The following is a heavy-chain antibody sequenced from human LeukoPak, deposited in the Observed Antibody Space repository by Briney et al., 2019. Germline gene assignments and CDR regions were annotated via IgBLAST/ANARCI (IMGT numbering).Heavy chain of an antibody. CDR2: IYYSGST. CDR1: GGSISAYY. CDR3: ARDPQLHYFDY. Sequence: TSETLSLTCTVSGGSISAYYWSWIRQPPGKGLEWIGSIYYSGSTKYNPSLKSRVTISVDTSKNQFSLKLSSVTAADTAVYYCARDPQLHYFDYWGQGILVTVSS. D-gene: IGHD5-24*01. V-gene: IGHV4-59*01. J-gene: IGHJ4*02.